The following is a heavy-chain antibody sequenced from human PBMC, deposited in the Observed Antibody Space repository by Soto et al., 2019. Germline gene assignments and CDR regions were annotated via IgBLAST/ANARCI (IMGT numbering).Heavy chain of an antibody. V-gene: IGHV4-34*01. CDR3: ARGLCSGGSCYSPN. J-gene: IGHJ4*02. Sequence: PSETLSLTCAVYGGSFSGYYWSWIRQPPGKGLEWIGEINHSGSTNYNPSLKSRVTISVDTSKNQFSLKLSSVTAADTAVYYCARGLCSGGSCYSPNWGQGTLVTVS. CDR2: INHSGST. D-gene: IGHD2-15*01. CDR1: GGSFSGYY.